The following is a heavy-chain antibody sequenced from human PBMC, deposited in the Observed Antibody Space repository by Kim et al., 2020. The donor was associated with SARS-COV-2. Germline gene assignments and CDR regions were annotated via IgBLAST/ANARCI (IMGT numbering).Heavy chain of an antibody. D-gene: IGHD3-9*01. CDR1: GFSLSTSGMC. Sequence: SGPTLVQPTQTLTLTCTFSGFSLSTSGMCVSWIRQPPGKALEWLALIDWDDDKYYSTSLKTRLTISKDTSKNQVVLTMTNMDPVDTATYYCARITYDILTGYHYGMDVWGQGTTVTVSS. J-gene: IGHJ6*02. V-gene: IGHV2-70*01. CDR2: IDWDDDK. CDR3: ARITYDILTGYHYGMDV.